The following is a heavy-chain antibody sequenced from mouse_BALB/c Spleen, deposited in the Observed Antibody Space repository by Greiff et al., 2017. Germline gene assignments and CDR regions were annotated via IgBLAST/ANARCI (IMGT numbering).Heavy chain of an antibody. D-gene: IGHD2-4*01. CDR1: GYTFTSYY. V-gene: IGHV1S81*02. J-gene: IGHJ3*01. Sequence: QVQLQQSGAELVKPGASVKLSCKASGYTFTSYYMYWVKQRPGQGLEWIGEINPSNGGTNFNEKFKSKATLTVDKSSSTAYMQLSSLTSEDSAVYYCTGITGFAYWGQGTLVTVS. CDR3: TGITGFAY. CDR2: INPSNGGT.